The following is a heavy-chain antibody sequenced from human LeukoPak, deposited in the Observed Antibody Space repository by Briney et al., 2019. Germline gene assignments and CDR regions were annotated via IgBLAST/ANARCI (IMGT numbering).Heavy chain of an antibody. J-gene: IGHJ6*02. D-gene: IGHD3-10*01. V-gene: IGHV3-30*03. Sequence: TGGSLRLSCAASGFTFSSYGMHWVRKAPGPGLEWVAVISYDGSNKYYADSVKGRFIISRDTSKDTLFLQMNRLRAEDTAVYFCAREWVAVTITPVRGVKRTVTFYYGLDVWGQGTTVTVSS. CDR3: AREWVAVTITPVRGVKRTVTFYYGLDV. CDR1: GFTFSSYG. CDR2: ISYDGSNK.